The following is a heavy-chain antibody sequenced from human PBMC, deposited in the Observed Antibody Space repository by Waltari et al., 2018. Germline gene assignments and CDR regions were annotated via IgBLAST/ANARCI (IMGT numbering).Heavy chain of an antibody. J-gene: IGHJ4*02. CDR1: GYTFPGYY. D-gene: IGHD2-21*01. V-gene: IGHV1-2*02. CDR2: INPNSGGT. Sequence: QVQLVQSGAEVKKPGASVKVSCKASGYTFPGYYMHWVRQAPGQGLEWMGWINPNSGGTNYAQKFQGRVTMTRDTSISTAYMELSRLRSDDTAVYYCARGGLAYCGGDCYSGDDYWGQGTLVTVSS. CDR3: ARGGLAYCGGDCYSGDDY.